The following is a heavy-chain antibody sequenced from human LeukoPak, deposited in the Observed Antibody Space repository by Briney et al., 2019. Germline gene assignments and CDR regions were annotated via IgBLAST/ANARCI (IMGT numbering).Heavy chain of an antibody. CDR3: AELGITMIGGV. V-gene: IGHV3-74*01. J-gene: IGHJ6*04. D-gene: IGHD3-10*02. Sequence: GGSLRLSCAASGFTSSSYWIHWVRQAPGKGLVWVSRINSDGSSTNYADSVKGRFTVSRDNAKNSLYLQMNSLRAEDTAVYYCAELGITMIGGVWGKGTTVTISS. CDR1: GFTSSSYW. CDR2: INSDGSST.